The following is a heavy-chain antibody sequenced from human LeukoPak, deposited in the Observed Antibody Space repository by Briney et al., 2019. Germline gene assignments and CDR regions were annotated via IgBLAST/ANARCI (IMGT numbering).Heavy chain of an antibody. J-gene: IGHJ4*02. CDR2: ISYSGST. Sequence: PSQTLSLTCTVSVGAFSSYYWNWIRQPPGKRLEWIGYISYSGSTKYNPSLKSRVTISLDMSKNQFSLKLSSVTAADTAVYFCARERDGTDYWGQGTLVTVSS. CDR3: ARERDGTDY. V-gene: IGHV4-59*13. D-gene: IGHD5-24*01. CDR1: VGAFSSYY.